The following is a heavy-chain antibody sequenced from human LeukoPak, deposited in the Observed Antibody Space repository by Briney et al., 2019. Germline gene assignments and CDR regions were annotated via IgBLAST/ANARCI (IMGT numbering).Heavy chain of an antibody. Sequence: SGGSLRLSCAASGFTFSSYEMNWVRQAPGKGLEWVSYISSTGSTIYYADSVKGRFTISRDNAKNSLYLQMNSLRAEDTAVYYSARRYCSSTTCTLDYWGQGTLVTVSS. CDR1: GFTFSSYE. CDR2: ISSTGSTI. D-gene: IGHD2-2*01. V-gene: IGHV3-48*03. CDR3: ARRYCSSTTCTLDY. J-gene: IGHJ4*02.